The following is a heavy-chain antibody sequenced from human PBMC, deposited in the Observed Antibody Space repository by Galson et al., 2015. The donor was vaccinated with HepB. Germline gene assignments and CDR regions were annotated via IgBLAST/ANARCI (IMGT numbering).Heavy chain of an antibody. CDR2: ISYDGTST. D-gene: IGHD5-12*01. CDR3: ARGQFRGLAALYYFDF. Sequence: SLRLSCAASGFTFTYYAMHWVRQAPGKGLECVAVISYDGTSTYYADSVKGRFIIPRDDPKNTLFLQMNSLSAEDTAVYFCARGQFRGLAALYYFDFWGQGTLVTVSS. J-gene: IGHJ4*02. CDR1: GFTFTYYA. V-gene: IGHV3-30*04.